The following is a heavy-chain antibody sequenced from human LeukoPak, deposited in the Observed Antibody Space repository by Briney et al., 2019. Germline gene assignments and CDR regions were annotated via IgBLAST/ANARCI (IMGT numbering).Heavy chain of an antibody. CDR3: ARHPYSDGFDI. CDR2: IYSSGHT. V-gene: IGHV4-59*08. J-gene: IGHJ3*02. Sequence: SETLSLTCTVSGGSISPYHWSWIRQPPGKGLEWIAYIYSSGHTNYNPSLKGRVTISVDTSKNQFSLKLNSVTAADTAVYYCARHPYSDGFDIWGQGTMVTISS. CDR1: GGSISPYH. D-gene: IGHD1-1*01.